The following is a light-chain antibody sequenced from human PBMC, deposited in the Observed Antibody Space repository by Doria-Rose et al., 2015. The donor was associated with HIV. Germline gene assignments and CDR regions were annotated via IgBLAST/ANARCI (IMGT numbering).Light chain of an antibody. CDR3: HQYGTSWT. V-gene: IGKV3-20*01. CDR1: QSYSRNY. CDR2: DGS. Sequence: EIVMKQYQGTLTLSPGERTTVSCKASQSYSRNYLAWYKQKPGQAPSLLIYDGSNTATGIPDRFSASGSRTAFTLTINRLEPEDFALYYCHQYGTSWTFGQGTKVEI. J-gene: IGKJ1*01.